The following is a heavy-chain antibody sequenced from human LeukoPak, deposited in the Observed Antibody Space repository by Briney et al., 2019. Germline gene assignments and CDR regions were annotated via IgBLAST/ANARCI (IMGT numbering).Heavy chain of an antibody. D-gene: IGHD2-2*01. V-gene: IGHV4-39*01. CDR2: IYYSGST. CDR3: ARYLGYCSSTSCYDWTFDY. CDR1: GGSISSSSYY. Sequence: SETLSLTCTVSGGSISSSSYYWGWIRQPPGKGLEWIGSIYYSGSTYYNPSLKSRVTISVDTSKNRSSLKLSSVTAADTAVYYCARYLGYCSSTSCYDWTFDYWGQGTLVTASS. J-gene: IGHJ4*02.